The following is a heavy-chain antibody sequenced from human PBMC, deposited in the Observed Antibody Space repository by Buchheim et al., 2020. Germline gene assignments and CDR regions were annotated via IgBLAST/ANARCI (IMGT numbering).Heavy chain of an antibody. CDR3: ARGIPGIAAAAPGGWFDP. J-gene: IGHJ5*02. CDR1: GYTFTSYY. D-gene: IGHD6-13*01. CDR2: INPSGGST. V-gene: IGHV1-46*01. Sequence: QVQLVQSGAEVKKPGASVKVSCKASGYTFTSYYMHWVRQAPGQGLEWMGIINPSGGSTSYAQKCQGRVTMTRDTATSTVYMELSSLRSEDTAVYYCARGIPGIAAAAPGGWFDPWGQGTL.